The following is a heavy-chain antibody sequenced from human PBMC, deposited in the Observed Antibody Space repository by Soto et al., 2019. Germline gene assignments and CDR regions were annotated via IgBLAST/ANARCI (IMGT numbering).Heavy chain of an antibody. V-gene: IGHV1-2*04. Sequence: ASVKVSCKASGYTFTGYYMDWVRQAPGQGLEWMGWINPNSGGTNYAQKFQGWVTMTRDTSISTAYMELSRLRSDDTAVYYCGREWLSYYYGMDVWGQGTTVTVSS. CDR1: GYTFTGYY. D-gene: IGHD5-18*01. J-gene: IGHJ6*02. CDR3: GREWLSYYYGMDV. CDR2: INPNSGGT.